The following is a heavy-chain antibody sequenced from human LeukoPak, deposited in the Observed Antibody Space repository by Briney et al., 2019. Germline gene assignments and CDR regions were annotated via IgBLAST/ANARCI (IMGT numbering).Heavy chain of an antibody. D-gene: IGHD6-19*01. CDR2: ISGSGGST. CDR1: GFTFSSYA. J-gene: IGHJ4*02. V-gene: IGHV3-23*01. CDR3: ARDSILEGSGWYGFDY. Sequence: PGGSLRLSCAASGFTFSSYAMSWARQAPGKGLEWVSAISGSGGSTYYADSVKGRFTISRDNAKNSLYLQMNSLRAEDTAAYYCARDSILEGSGWYGFDYWGQGTLVTVSS.